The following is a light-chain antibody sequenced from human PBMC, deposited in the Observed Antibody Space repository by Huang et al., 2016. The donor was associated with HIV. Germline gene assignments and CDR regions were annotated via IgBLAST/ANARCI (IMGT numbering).Light chain of an antibody. CDR1: QGISSY. CDR2: AAS. CDR3: QQLNSYPRT. Sequence: IQLTQSPSSLSASVGDRVTITCRASQGISSYLAWYQEKSGKAPKLLIYAASTLQSGVPSRFSGSGSWTDFTLTISSLQSEEFATYYCQQLNSYPRTFGQGTKVEIK. V-gene: IGKV1-9*01. J-gene: IGKJ1*01.